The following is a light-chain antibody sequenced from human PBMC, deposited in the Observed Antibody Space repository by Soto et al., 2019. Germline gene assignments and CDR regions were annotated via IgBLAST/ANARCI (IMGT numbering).Light chain of an antibody. J-gene: IGKJ5*01. Sequence: DIQMTQSPSSVSASVGDRVTITCRASQDISSWLAWYQQKPGKAPNLLIYAASTLQSGVPSRFIGSGSVTDFTRTISSLQPEDFATYYCQQANSFPLTFGQGTRLQIK. CDR2: AAS. CDR1: QDISSW. CDR3: QQANSFPLT. V-gene: IGKV1-12*01.